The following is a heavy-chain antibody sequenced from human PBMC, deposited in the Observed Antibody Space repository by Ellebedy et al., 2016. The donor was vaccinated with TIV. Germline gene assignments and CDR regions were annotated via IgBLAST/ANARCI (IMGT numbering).Heavy chain of an antibody. V-gene: IGHV3-23*01. D-gene: IGHD2-21*01. CDR2: VSGSGATT. CDR3: AKKEGFSWFSYYFDH. Sequence: GGSLRLSXEASGFTFSSYAMTWVRQIPGKGLECVSGVSGSGATTYYTDSVKGRFTISRDNSKNTLYLQMNSLRAEDAAIYYCAKKEGFSWFSYYFDHWGPGTAVTVSS. J-gene: IGHJ4*02. CDR1: GFTFSSYA.